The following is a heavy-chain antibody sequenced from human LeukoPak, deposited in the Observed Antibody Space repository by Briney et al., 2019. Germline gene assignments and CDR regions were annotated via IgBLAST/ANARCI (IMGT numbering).Heavy chain of an antibody. J-gene: IGHJ4*02. CDR2: ISSSGSTI. D-gene: IGHD6-13*01. CDR1: GFTFSDYF. CDR3: ARVEYSSSWQIVYYFDY. V-gene: IGHV3-11*04. Sequence: GGSLRLSCAASGFTFSDYFMSWIRQAPGKGLEWVSYISSSGSTIYYADSVKGRFTISRDNAKNSLYLKMNSLTAEDTAVYYCARVEYSSSWQIVYYFDYWGQGTLVTVSS.